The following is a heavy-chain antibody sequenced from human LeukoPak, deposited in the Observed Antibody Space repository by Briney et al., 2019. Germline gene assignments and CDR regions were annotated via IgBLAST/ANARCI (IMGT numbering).Heavy chain of an antibody. CDR1: GYTFTSYG. CDR2: ISAYNGNT. CDR3: ARSLALDIVAFFDY. V-gene: IGHV1-18*01. D-gene: IGHD2-2*03. Sequence: GASVKVSCKASGYTFTSYGISWVRQAPGQGLEWMGWISAYNGNTNYAQKLQGRVTMTTDTSTSTAYMELRSLRSDDTAVYYCARSLALDIVAFFDYWGQGTLVTVSS. J-gene: IGHJ4*02.